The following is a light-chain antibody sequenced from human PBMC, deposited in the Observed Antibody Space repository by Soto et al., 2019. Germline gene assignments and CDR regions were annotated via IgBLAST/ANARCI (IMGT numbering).Light chain of an antibody. CDR1: SSDVGAYNY. Sequence: QSALTQPASVSGSPGQSITISCTGTSSDVGAYNYVSWYQQHPGKAPKLMIYDVSNRPSGVSNRFSGSKSGNTASLTISGLQAEDEADYYCSSYTRTSTYVFGAGTQLTVL. V-gene: IGLV2-14*01. CDR2: DVS. CDR3: SSYTRTSTYV. J-gene: IGLJ7*01.